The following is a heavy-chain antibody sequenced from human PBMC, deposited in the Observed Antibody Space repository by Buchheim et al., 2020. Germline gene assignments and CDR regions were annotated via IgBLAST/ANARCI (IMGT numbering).Heavy chain of an antibody. Sequence: QVQLVESGGGVVQPGRSLRLSCAASGFTFSSYGMHWVRQAPGKGLEWVAVIWYDGSNKYYADSVKGRFTISRDNSKNTLYLQMNSLRAEDTAVYYCARACGGDCYPDAFDIWGQGT. CDR1: GFTFSSYG. V-gene: IGHV3-33*01. D-gene: IGHD2-21*02. CDR3: ARACGGDCYPDAFDI. CDR2: IWYDGSNK. J-gene: IGHJ3*02.